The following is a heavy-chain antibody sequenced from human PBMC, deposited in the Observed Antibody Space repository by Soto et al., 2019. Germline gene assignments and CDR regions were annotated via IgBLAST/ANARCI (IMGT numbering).Heavy chain of an antibody. CDR3: AKNVNYYGSGIIDRHWLDP. Sequence: GGSLRLSCAASGFTFSDYYMSWIRQAPGKGLEWVSYISSSGSTIYYADSVKGRFTISRDNSKNTLYLQMNSLRAEDTAVYYCAKNVNYYGSGIIDRHWLDPWGQGTLVTVSS. D-gene: IGHD3-10*01. J-gene: IGHJ5*02. CDR1: GFTFSDYY. CDR2: ISSSGSTI. V-gene: IGHV3-11*01.